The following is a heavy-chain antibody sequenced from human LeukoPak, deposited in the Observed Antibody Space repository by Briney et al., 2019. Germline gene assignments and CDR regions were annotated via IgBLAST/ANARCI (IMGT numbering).Heavy chain of an antibody. CDR1: GYTFTSYD. CDR3: ARLFQRNELNYYDSSGYSLGY. CDR2: MNPNSGNT. J-gene: IGHJ4*02. D-gene: IGHD3-22*01. Sequence: ASVKVSCKASGYTFTSYDINWVRQVTGQGLEWMGWMNPNSGNTGYAQKFQGRITITRNTSIRTAYMELSSLRSEDTAVYYYARLFQRNELNYYDSSGYSLGYWGQGTLVTVSS. V-gene: IGHV1-8*03.